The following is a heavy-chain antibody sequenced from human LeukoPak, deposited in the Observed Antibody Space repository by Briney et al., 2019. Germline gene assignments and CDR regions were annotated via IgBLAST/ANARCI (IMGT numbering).Heavy chain of an antibody. J-gene: IGHJ6*02. CDR2: IYPGDSDT. CDR1: GYSFTSYW. V-gene: IGHV5-51*01. CDR3: ARPHSTGSYGMDV. D-gene: IGHD1-14*01. Sequence: GGSLKISCKGSGYSFTSYWIGWVRQMPGKGLEWMGIIYPGDSDTRYSPSFQGQVTISADKSISTAYLQWSSLKASDTAMYYCARPHSTGSYGMDVWGQGTTVTVSS.